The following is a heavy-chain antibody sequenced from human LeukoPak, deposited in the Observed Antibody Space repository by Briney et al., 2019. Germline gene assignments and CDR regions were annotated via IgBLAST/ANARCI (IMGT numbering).Heavy chain of an antibody. CDR1: GFTFSSYG. V-gene: IGHV3-30*02. J-gene: IGHJ4*02. D-gene: IGHD1-14*01. CDR3: ARQKRSDGRDNPAFDY. CDR2: IRYDGSNK. Sequence: PGGSLRLSCAASGFTFSSYGMHWVRQAPGKGLEWVAFIRYDGSNKYYADSVKGRFTISRDNSKNTLYLQMNSLRAEDTAVYYCARQKRSDGRDNPAFDYWGQGTLVTVSS.